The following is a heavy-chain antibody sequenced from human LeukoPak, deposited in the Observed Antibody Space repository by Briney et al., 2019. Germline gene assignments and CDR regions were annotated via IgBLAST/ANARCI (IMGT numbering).Heavy chain of an antibody. Sequence: PSETLSLTCAVYGGSFSGYYWSWIRQPPGKGLEWIGEINHSGSTNYNPSLKSRVTISVDTSKNQFSLKLSSVTAADTAVYYCARGLRYYDILTGYYKAPRYYGMDVWGQGTTVTVSS. CDR1: GGSFSGYY. D-gene: IGHD3-9*01. CDR3: ARGLRYYDILTGYYKAPRYYGMDV. V-gene: IGHV4-34*01. CDR2: INHSGST. J-gene: IGHJ6*02.